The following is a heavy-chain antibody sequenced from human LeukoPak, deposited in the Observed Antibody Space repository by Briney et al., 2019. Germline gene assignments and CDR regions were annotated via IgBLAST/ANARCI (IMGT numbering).Heavy chain of an antibody. CDR3: ARGGVGATDLDY. J-gene: IGHJ4*02. D-gene: IGHD1-26*01. CDR2: ISSSNI. V-gene: IGHV3-21*01. Sequence: GGSLRLSCAASGFTFSSYSMNWVRQAPGKGLEWVSSISSSNIYYADSVKGRFTISRDNAKNSLYLQMNSLRAEDTAVYYCARGGVGATDLDYWGQGTLVTVSS. CDR1: GFTFSSYS.